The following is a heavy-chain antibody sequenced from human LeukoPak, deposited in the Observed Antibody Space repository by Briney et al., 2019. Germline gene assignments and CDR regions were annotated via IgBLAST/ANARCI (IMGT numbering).Heavy chain of an antibody. CDR3: ASDEHYGSGGGDY. V-gene: IGHV1-3*04. D-gene: IGHD3-10*01. Sequence: ASVKVSCKASGYIFTSYAMHWERQAPGQRLEWMGWINTGNGNTKYSQRFQGRVTITRDTSASTAYMELSSLRSEDTAVYYCASDEHYGSGGGDYWGQGTLVTVSS. CDR1: GYIFTSYA. J-gene: IGHJ4*02. CDR2: INTGNGNT.